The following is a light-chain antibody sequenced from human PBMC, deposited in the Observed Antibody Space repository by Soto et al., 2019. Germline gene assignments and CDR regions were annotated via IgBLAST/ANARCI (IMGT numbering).Light chain of an antibody. CDR3: CSYAGSSTDYV. Sequence: QSVLTQPASVSGSPGQSITISCTGTSSDVGSYNLVSWYQQHPGKAPKLMIYEVSKRPSGVSNRFSGSKSGNTASLTISGVQAEDEAGYYCCSYAGSSTDYVFGTGTKLTVL. V-gene: IGLV2-23*02. J-gene: IGLJ1*01. CDR1: SSDVGSYNL. CDR2: EVS.